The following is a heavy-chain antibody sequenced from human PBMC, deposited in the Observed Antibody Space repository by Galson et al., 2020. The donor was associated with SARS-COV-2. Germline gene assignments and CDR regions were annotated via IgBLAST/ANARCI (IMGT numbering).Heavy chain of an antibody. CDR2: ISGSGDST. J-gene: IGHJ4*02. CDR1: GFTFSSYA. Sequence: GGSLRLSCAASGFTFSSYAVSWVRRAPGKGLEWVAIISGSGDSTDYADSVKGRFTISRDNSKSTLYLQMNSLGADDTAIYYCAKGRGEYCSGGCSSRVLDYWGQGTLVTVSS. V-gene: IGHV3-23*01. CDR3: AKGRGEYCSGGCSSRVLDY. D-gene: IGHD2-15*01.